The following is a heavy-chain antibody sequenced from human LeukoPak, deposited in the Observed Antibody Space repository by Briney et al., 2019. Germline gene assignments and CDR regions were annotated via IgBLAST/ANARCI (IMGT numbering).Heavy chain of an antibody. CDR2: IYHSGST. D-gene: IGHD3-22*01. CDR3: AASYDSSGYYYWYFDL. CDR1: GGSISSGGYS. V-gene: IGHV4-30-2*01. Sequence: SQTLSLTCAVSGGSISSGGYSWSWLRQPPGKGLEWIGYIYHSGSTYYNPSLKSRVTISVDRSKNQFSLRLSSVTAADTAVYYCAASYDSSGYYYWYFDLWGRGTLVTVSS. J-gene: IGHJ2*01.